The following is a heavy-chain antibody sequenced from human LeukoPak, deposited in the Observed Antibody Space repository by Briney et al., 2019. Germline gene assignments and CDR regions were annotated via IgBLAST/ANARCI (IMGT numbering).Heavy chain of an antibody. D-gene: IGHD6-19*01. CDR1: GFTFSSNA. CDR2: ISYDGSNK. V-gene: IGHV3-30-3*01. J-gene: IGHJ3*02. Sequence: GGSLRLSCAASGFTFSSNAMHWVRQAPGKGLEWVAVISYDGSNKYYADSVRGRFTISRDNSKNTLYLQMNSLRPEDTAVYYCAKGAVAGTWPGAFDIWGQGTMVTVSS. CDR3: AKGAVAGTWPGAFDI.